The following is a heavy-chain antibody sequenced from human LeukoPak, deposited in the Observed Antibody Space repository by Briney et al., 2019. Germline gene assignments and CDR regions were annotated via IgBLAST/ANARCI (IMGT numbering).Heavy chain of an antibody. J-gene: IGHJ5*02. V-gene: IGHV4-59*13. CDR2: IYRSGIT. CDR3: ARAPSDWGATNWFDP. CDR1: GGSISNYY. Sequence: SETLSLTCTVSGGSISNYYWTWIRQPPGKGLEWIGFIYRSGITSYNPSLKSRVTISIDTSKNDFSLNLTSVTAADTAVYYCARAPSDWGATNWFDPWGHGTLVTVSS. D-gene: IGHD7-27*01.